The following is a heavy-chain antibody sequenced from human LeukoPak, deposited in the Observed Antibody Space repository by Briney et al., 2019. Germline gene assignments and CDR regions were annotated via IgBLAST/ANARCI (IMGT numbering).Heavy chain of an antibody. V-gene: IGHV3-23*01. Sequence: GGSLRLSCVASGFTFTSYAMSWVRQAPGKGLERVSAISAGATSTYYADSVKGRFTISRDNSKNTLYMQMNSLRADDTAVYYCAKVAGSSGYFPEYWGQGTLVTVSS. J-gene: IGHJ4*02. D-gene: IGHD3-22*01. CDR2: ISAGATST. CDR3: AKVAGSSGYFPEY. CDR1: GFTFTSYA.